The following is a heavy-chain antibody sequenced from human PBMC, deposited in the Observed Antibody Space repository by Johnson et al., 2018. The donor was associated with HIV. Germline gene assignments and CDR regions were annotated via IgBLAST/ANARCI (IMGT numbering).Heavy chain of an antibody. CDR1: GFTFSSYA. J-gene: IGHJ3*02. Sequence: QVQLLESGGGVVQPGRSLRLSCAASGFTFSSYAMHWVRQAPGKGLEWVAVISYDGSNKYYADSVKGRFTISRDNSKNTLYLQMNSLRAEDTAVYYCARDGGIAATDAFDIWGQGARVTVSS. V-gene: IGHV3-30*04. CDR2: ISYDGSNK. D-gene: IGHD6-13*01. CDR3: ARDGGIAATDAFDI.